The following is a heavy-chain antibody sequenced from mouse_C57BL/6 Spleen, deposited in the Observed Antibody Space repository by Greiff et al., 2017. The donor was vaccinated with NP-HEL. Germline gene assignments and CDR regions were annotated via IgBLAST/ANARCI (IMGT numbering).Heavy chain of an antibody. Sequence: EVKLVESGGGLVQPGGSLSLSCAASGFTFTDYYMSWVRQPPGKALEWLGFIRNKANGYTTEYSASVKGRFTISRDTSQSILYLQMNALRAEDSATYYCARYILYYGSSYYAMDYWGQGTSVTVSS. V-gene: IGHV7-3*01. CDR3: ARYILYYGSSYYAMDY. CDR1: GFTFTDYY. CDR2: IRNKANGYTT. D-gene: IGHD1-1*01. J-gene: IGHJ4*01.